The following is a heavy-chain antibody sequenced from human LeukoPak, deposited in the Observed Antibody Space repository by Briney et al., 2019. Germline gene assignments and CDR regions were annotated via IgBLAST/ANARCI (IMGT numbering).Heavy chain of an antibody. V-gene: IGHV4-34*01. Sequence: SETLSPTCFVDGGAFTGYYWTWIRQAPGKGLEWIGETNHRQISNYNPSLKSRVALSIDTSKKQFSLQLTSLTAADTAVYYCARVTGYGGDSLRYWGQGSPVTVSS. CDR2: TNHRQIS. D-gene: IGHD4-23*01. J-gene: IGHJ4*02. CDR3: ARVTGYGGDSLRY. CDR1: GGAFTGYY.